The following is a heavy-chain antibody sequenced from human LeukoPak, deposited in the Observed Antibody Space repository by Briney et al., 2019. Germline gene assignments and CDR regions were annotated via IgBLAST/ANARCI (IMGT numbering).Heavy chain of an antibody. Sequence: SETLSLICTVSGGSISSYYWSWIRQPPGKGLEWIGYIYYSGSTNYNPSLKSRVTISVDTSKNQFSLKLSSVTAADTAVYYCARVRYSSSYPTFDYWGQGALVTVSS. CDR2: IYYSGST. CDR3: ARVRYSSSYPTFDY. D-gene: IGHD6-6*01. V-gene: IGHV4-59*01. CDR1: GGSISSYY. J-gene: IGHJ4*02.